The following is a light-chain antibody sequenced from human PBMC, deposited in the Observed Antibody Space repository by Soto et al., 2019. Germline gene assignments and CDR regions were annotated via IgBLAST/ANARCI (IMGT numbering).Light chain of an antibody. CDR3: QQYGSSPLYT. Sequence: IFLTRCPGTLSLSPGERATLSCRASQSVSSSYLAWYQQKPGQAPRLLIYGASSRATGIPDRFSGSGSGTDFTLTISRLEPEDFAVYYCQQYGSSPLYTFGQGTK. CDR2: GAS. CDR1: QSVSSSY. V-gene: IGKV3-20*01. J-gene: IGKJ2*01.